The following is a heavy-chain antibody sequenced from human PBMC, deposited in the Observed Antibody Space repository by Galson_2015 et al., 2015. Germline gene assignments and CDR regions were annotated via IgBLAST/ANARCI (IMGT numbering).Heavy chain of an antibody. Sequence: SLRLSCAASGFTFSSYSMNWVRQAPGKGLEWVSYISSSSSTIYYADSVKGRFTISRDNAKNSLYLQMNSLRAEDTAVYYCARGSFGSATGYFDYWGQGTLVTVSS. V-gene: IGHV3-48*01. D-gene: IGHD3-16*01. CDR2: ISSSSSTI. CDR3: ARGSFGSATGYFDY. J-gene: IGHJ4*02. CDR1: GFTFSSYS.